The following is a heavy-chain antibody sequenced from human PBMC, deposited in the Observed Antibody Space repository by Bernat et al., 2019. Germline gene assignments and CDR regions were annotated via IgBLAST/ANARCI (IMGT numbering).Heavy chain of an antibody. CDR2: IYHIGST. V-gene: IGHV4-4*02. CDR1: GGSISSSNW. Sequence: QVQLQESGPGLVKPSGTLSLTCAVSGGSISSSNWWCWVRQPPGKGLEWIGEIYHIGSTNYNPSLKSRVTITVDKSKNQFSMKLSSVTAADTAVYYCASRTIFGVPDYYYFDYWGQGTLVTVSS. J-gene: IGHJ4*02. CDR3: ASRTIFGVPDYYYFDY. D-gene: IGHD3-3*01.